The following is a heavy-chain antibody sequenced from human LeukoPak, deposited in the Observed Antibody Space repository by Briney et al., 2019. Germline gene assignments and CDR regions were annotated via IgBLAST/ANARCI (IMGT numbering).Heavy chain of an antibody. D-gene: IGHD1-26*01. CDR1: GGSISRHY. CDR2: IHYTGST. Sequence: SETLSLTCTVSGGSISRHYWSWIRQPPGKGLEWIGYIHYTGSTNYNPSLKSRVTMSVDTSKNQFSLKLSSVTAADTAVYYCARDGYSGSSLFDYWGQGTLVTVSS. J-gene: IGHJ4*02. V-gene: IGHV4-59*11. CDR3: ARDGYSGSSLFDY.